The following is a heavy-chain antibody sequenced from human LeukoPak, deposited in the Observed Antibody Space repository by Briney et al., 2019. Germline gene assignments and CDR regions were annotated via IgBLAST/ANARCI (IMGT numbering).Heavy chain of an antibody. CDR3: VRDLGGRSGH. CDR2: ISSSSSYI. J-gene: IGHJ4*02. Sequence: GGSLRLSCAASGFTFSSYSMNWVRQAPGKGLEWVSSISSSSSYIYYADSVKGRFTISRDNAKNTLDLQMNSLRAEDTAVYYCVRDLGGRSGHWGQGTLVTVSS. V-gene: IGHV3-21*01. CDR1: GFTFSSYS. D-gene: IGHD1-26*01.